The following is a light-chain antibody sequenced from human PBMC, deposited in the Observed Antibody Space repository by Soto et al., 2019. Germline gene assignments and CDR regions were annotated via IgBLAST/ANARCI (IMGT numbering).Light chain of an antibody. Sequence: EVVMTQSPATLSVSPGERATLSCRASQSVSSNLAWYHQKPGQAPRLLIYGATTRATGIPARFSGSGSGTEFTLTISSLQSEDFAVYYCHHYNNWPPYTFGQGTKLEIK. CDR2: GAT. V-gene: IGKV3D-15*01. CDR1: QSVSSN. CDR3: HHYNNWPPYT. J-gene: IGKJ2*01.